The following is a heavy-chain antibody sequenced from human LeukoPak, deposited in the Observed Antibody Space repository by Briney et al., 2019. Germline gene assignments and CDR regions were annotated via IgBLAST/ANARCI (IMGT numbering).Heavy chain of an antibody. CDR2: IYYSGST. Sequence: SETLSLTCTVSGGSISSYYWSWIRQPPGKGLEWIGYIYYSGSTNYNPSLKSRVTISVDTSKNQFSLKLSSVTAADTAVYYCARGSRACGGLYYYYYMDVWGKGTTVTISS. D-gene: IGHD4-23*01. V-gene: IGHV4-59*01. CDR1: GGSISSYY. CDR3: ARGSRACGGLYYYYYMDV. J-gene: IGHJ6*03.